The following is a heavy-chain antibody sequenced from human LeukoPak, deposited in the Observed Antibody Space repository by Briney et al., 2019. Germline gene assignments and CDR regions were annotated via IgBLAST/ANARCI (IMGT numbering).Heavy chain of an antibody. Sequence: SQTLSLTCAISGDSVSSNSAAWKWVRQSPLRGLEWLGRTYYRSKWISDYALSVKSRITINADTSKNQFSLQLNSVTPEDTAVYYCARKGTVTTPFDYWGQGILVTVSS. CDR1: GDSVSSNSAA. CDR3: ARKGTVTTPFDY. D-gene: IGHD4-11*01. J-gene: IGHJ4*02. V-gene: IGHV6-1*01. CDR2: TYYRSKWIS.